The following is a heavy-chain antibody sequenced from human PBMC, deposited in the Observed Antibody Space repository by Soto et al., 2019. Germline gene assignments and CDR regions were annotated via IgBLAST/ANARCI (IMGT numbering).Heavy chain of an antibody. CDR1: GFTFSTCS. J-gene: IGHJ4*02. CDR2: ISSSSSNI. D-gene: IGHD5-12*01. Sequence: EVQLVESGGGLVKPGGSLRLSCAASGFTFSTCSMNWVRQAPGKGLEWVSSISSSSSNIYYADSVKGRFTISRDNAKNSRYLQMNSLRAEDTAVYYCARDNGYDAATLDYWGQGTLVTVSS. V-gene: IGHV3-21*02. CDR3: ARDNGYDAATLDY.